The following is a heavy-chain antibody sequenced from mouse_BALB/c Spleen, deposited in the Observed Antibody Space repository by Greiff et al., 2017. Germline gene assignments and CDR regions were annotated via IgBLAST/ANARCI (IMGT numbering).Heavy chain of an antibody. CDR2: ISDGGSYT. V-gene: IGHV5-4*02. D-gene: IGHD2-10*01. CDR1: GFTFSDYY. Sequence: EVKLVESGGGLVKPGGSLKLSCAASGFTFSDYYVYWVRQTPEKRLEWVATISDGGSYTYYPDSVKGRFTISRDNAKNNLYLQMSSLKSEDTAMYYCARASYGNYFDYWGQGTTLTVSS. J-gene: IGHJ2*01. CDR3: ARASYGNYFDY.